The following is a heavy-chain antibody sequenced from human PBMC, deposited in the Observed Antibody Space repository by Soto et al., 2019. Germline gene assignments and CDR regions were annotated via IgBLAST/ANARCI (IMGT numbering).Heavy chain of an antibody. D-gene: IGHD6-19*01. CDR1: GFTVSSYA. Sequence: ESGGGVVQPGRSLRLSCAASGFTVSSYAMHWVRQAPGKGLEWVAVISYDGSNKYYADSVKGRFTISRDNSKNTLYLQMNSLRAEDTAVYYCARDREGGWLVISHCFDYWGQGTLVTVSS. J-gene: IGHJ4*02. V-gene: IGHV3-30-3*01. CDR2: ISYDGSNK. CDR3: ARDREGGWLVISHCFDY.